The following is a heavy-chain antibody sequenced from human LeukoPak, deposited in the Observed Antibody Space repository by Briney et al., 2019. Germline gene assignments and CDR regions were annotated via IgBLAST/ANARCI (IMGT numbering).Heavy chain of an antibody. V-gene: IGHV1-18*01. Sequence: GASVNVSCKASGYTFTSYGISWVRQAPGQGLEWMGWISAYNGNTNYAQKLQGRVTMTTDTSTSTAYMELRSLRSDDTAVYYCARDPMTTVVTPTDAFDIWGQGTMVTVSS. CDR3: ARDPMTTVVTPTDAFDI. CDR2: ISAYNGNT. D-gene: IGHD4-23*01. J-gene: IGHJ3*02. CDR1: GYTFTSYG.